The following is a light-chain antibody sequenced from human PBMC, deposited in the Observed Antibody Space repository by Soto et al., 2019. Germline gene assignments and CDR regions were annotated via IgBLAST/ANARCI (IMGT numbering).Light chain of an antibody. CDR3: QQYGSSPPT. CDR1: QSVSSNY. Sequence: EIVVTQSPGTLSLSPGERATLSCRASQSVSSNYLAWYQRKPGQAPRLLIYGASSRAIDIPNRFSGSGSGTDFTLTITRLEPEDFAVYYCQQYGSSPPTFGQGTKVEI. V-gene: IGKV3-20*01. J-gene: IGKJ1*01. CDR2: GAS.